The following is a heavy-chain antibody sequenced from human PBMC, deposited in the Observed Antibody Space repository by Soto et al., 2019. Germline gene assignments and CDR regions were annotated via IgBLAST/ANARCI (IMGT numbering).Heavy chain of an antibody. J-gene: IGHJ4*02. V-gene: IGHV1-18*04. CDR1: GYTFTRYG. D-gene: IGHD6-13*01. CDR3: ARDPQTVAGAGIGY. CDR2: SSGYSGDT. Sequence: QVQLVQSGAAVKKPGASVKVSCKASGYTFTRYGISWVRQAPGQGLEWMGWSSGYSGDTNYAQKLQGRDTMTTDTSTSTAYMELSSLRSDDTDVYYCARDPQTVAGAGIGYWGQGTLVPVS.